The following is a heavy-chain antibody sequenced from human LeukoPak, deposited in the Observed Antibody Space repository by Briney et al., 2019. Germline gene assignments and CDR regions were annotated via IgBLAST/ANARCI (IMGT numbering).Heavy chain of an antibody. CDR3: ARDLSVAGTVGFDP. J-gene: IGHJ5*02. D-gene: IGHD6-19*01. CDR2: ISAYNGNT. Sequence: ASVKVSCKASGYTFTSYGITWVRQAPGQGLEWMGWISAYNGNTNYAQELQGRLTMTTDTSTSTAYMEVRSLRSDDTAVYYCARDLSVAGTVGFDPWGQGTLVIVSS. CDR1: GYTFTSYG. V-gene: IGHV1-18*01.